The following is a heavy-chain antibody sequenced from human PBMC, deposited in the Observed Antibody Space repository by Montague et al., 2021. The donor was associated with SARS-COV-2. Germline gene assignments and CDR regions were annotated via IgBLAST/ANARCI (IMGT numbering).Heavy chain of an antibody. CDR1: GGSFGDDH. J-gene: IGHJ4*02. D-gene: IGHD3-22*01. CDR2: ISQSGRT. V-gene: IGHV4-34*01. CDR3: ARGHLSVSMIVVVFTSASYYFDY. Sequence: SETLSLTCAVYGGSFGDDHWSWIRKPPGKSLECLGNISQSGRTNYNPSLKSRVTISVDTSKNQFSLKLTSVTAADTGLYFCARGHLSVSMIVVVFTSASYYFDYWGQGAQVTVSS.